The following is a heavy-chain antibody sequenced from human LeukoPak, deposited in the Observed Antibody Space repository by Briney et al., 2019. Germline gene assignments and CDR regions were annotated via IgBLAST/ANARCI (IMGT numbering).Heavy chain of an antibody. Sequence: VASVKVSGKASGYTFTSYAMHWVRQAPGQRLEWMGWINAGNGNTKYSQELQGRVTITRDTSASTAYMELSSLRSEDMAVYYCARSHYYDSSAPSNYYYYMDVWGKGTTVTISS. V-gene: IGHV1-3*03. J-gene: IGHJ6*03. CDR2: INAGNGNT. D-gene: IGHD3-22*01. CDR1: GYTFTSYA. CDR3: ARSHYYDSSAPSNYYYYMDV.